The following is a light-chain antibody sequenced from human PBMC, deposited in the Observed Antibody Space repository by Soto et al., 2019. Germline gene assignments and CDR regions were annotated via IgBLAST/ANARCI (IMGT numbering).Light chain of an antibody. V-gene: IGKV3-11*01. CDR1: HCVSSY. CDR2: DAS. CDR3: QQRSNWPPAWT. J-gene: IGKJ1*01. Sequence: EIVLTQSPATLSLSPGERATLYCRASHCVSSYLAWYQQKPGQAPRLLIYDASNRATGIPARFSGSGSGTDFTLTISSLEPEDFAVYYCQQRSNWPPAWTFGQGTKVDIK.